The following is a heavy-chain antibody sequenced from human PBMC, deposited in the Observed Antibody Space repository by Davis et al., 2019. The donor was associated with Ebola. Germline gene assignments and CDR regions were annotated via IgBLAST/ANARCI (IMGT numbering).Heavy chain of an antibody. Sequence: ASVKVSCKASGYTFTSYAMLCVRQAPGQRLEWMGWINAGNGNTKYSQKFQGRVTITRDTSASTAYMELSSLRSEDTAVYYCAREGYSSGWHWYFDLWGRGTLVTVSS. J-gene: IGHJ2*01. CDR2: INAGNGNT. CDR3: AREGYSSGWHWYFDL. D-gene: IGHD6-19*01. V-gene: IGHV1-3*01. CDR1: GYTFTSYA.